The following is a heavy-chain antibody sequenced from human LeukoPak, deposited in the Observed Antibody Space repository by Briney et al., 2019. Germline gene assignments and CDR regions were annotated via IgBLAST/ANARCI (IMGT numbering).Heavy chain of an antibody. CDR3: ARDSSAYNVLFDY. V-gene: IGHV1-18*01. Sequence: GASVKVSCKSSGYTFTSYGIIWVRQAPGQGLEWMGWISAYNGNPHYAQKLQGRVTMTTDTSTSTAYMELRSLRSDDTAVYYCARDSSAYNVLFDYWGQGTLVTVSS. CDR1: GYTFTSYG. J-gene: IGHJ4*02. D-gene: IGHD6-19*01. CDR2: ISAYNGNP.